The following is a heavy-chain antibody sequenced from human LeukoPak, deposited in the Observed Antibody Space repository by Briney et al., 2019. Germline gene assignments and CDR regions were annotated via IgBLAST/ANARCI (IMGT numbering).Heavy chain of an antibody. Sequence: GASVKVSCKASGYTFTSYDINWVRQATGQGLEWMGWMDPNSGNTGYAQKFQGRVTMTRSTSISTAYMELSSLRSEDTAVYYCARGHYGSGSYSIPFDYWGQGTLVTVSS. J-gene: IGHJ4*02. CDR2: MDPNSGNT. CDR1: GYTFTSYD. CDR3: ARGHYGSGSYSIPFDY. V-gene: IGHV1-8*01. D-gene: IGHD3-10*01.